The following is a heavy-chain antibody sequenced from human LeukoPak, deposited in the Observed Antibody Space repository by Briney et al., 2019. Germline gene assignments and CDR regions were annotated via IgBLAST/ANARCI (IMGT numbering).Heavy chain of an antibody. V-gene: IGHV4-34*01. J-gene: IGHJ4*02. CDR2: INHSGST. CDR3: ARGSQYYYDITGYYSHDY. D-gene: IGHD3-22*01. Sequence: SETLSLTCAVYGGSFSGYYWSWIRQPPGKGLEWIGEINHSGSTNYIPSLKSRVTISVDTSKNQFSLKLSSVTAADTAVYYCARGSQYYYDITGYYSHDYWGQGTLVTVSS. CDR1: GGSFSGYY.